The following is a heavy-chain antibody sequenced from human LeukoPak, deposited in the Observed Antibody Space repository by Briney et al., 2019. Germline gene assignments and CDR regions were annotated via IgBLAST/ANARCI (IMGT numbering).Heavy chain of an antibody. D-gene: IGHD6-19*01. V-gene: IGHV3-30*03. CDR1: GFTFSDYG. J-gene: IGHJ4*02. CDR2: ISYDGSNK. CDR3: ARSSGWYG. Sequence: QPGRSLRLSCAASGFTFSDYGMHWVRQAPGKGLEWVAVISYDGSNKYYADSVKGRFTISRDNAKNSLYLQMNSLRAEDTAVYYCARSSGWYGWGQGTLVTVSS.